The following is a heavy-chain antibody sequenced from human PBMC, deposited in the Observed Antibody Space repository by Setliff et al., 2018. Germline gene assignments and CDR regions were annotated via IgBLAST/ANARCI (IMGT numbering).Heavy chain of an antibody. CDR1: GGSISSGGYY. V-gene: IGHV4-31*03. Sequence: ASETLSLTCTVSGGSISSGGYYWSWIRQHPGKGLEWIGYIYYSGSTSYYNPSLKSRVTVSIDTSKSHFSLKLSSVTAADTAVYYCARGFLRYDSGTYYTYWGQGTLVTVSS. CDR3: ARGFLRYDSGTYYTY. J-gene: IGHJ4*02. CDR2: IYYSGSTS. D-gene: IGHD3-10*01.